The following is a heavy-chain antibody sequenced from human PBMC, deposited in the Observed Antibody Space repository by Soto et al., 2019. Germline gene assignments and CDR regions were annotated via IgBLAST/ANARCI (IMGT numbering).Heavy chain of an antibody. Sequence: EVQLVESGGGLVKPGGSLRLSCAASGFTFSSHSMNWVRQAPGKGLEWVSSISSSSSYIYYADSVKGRFTISRDNAKNSLYLQMISLRAEDTSVYYCARPWGHYYYYYYMDVWGKGTTVTVSS. CDR3: ARPWGHYYYYYYMDV. V-gene: IGHV3-21*01. CDR2: ISSSSSYI. CDR1: GFTFSSHS. J-gene: IGHJ6*03. D-gene: IGHD7-27*01.